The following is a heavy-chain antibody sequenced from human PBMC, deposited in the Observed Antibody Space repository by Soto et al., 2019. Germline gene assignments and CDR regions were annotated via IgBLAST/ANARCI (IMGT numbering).Heavy chain of an antibody. CDR3: ARDRDDYGSGNYYNHIDF. Sequence: QVQLVQSGAEVKKPGSSVKVSCKASGGIFSTYAISWLRQAPGQGLEWMGGIIPIFGTPNYAQRFQGRVTITADESTSTVYMELSRLRSEDTAVYYCARDRDDYGSGNYYNHIDFWGQGTLVTVSS. CDR1: GGIFSTYA. D-gene: IGHD3-10*01. V-gene: IGHV1-69*01. J-gene: IGHJ4*02. CDR2: IIPIFGTP.